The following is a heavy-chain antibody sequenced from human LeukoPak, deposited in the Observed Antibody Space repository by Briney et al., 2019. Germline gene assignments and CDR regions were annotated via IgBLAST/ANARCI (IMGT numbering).Heavy chain of an antibody. CDR3: ARALGGPYYGSGSYYGVDY. CDR1: GFTFSSYG. D-gene: IGHD3-10*01. Sequence: RGSLRLSCAASGFTFSSYGMHWVRQAPGKGLEWVAVIWYDGSNKYYADSVKGRFTISRDNSKNTLYLQMNSLRAEDTAVYYCARALGGPYYGSGSYYGVDYWGQGTLVTVSS. CDR2: IWYDGSNK. V-gene: IGHV3-33*01. J-gene: IGHJ4*02.